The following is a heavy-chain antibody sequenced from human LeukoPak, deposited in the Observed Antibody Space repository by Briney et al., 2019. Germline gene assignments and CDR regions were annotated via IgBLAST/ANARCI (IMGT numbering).Heavy chain of an antibody. J-gene: IGHJ6*02. V-gene: IGHV3-53*01. CDR3: ARSGSVSGYDYVPVAAAGNDYYYGMDV. D-gene: IGHD5-12*01. CDR2: IYSGGST. CDR1: GFTVSSNY. Sequence: PGGSLRLSCAASGFTVSSNYMSWVRQAPGKGLEWVSVIYSGGSTYYADSVKGRFTISRDNSKNTLYLQMNSLRAEDTAVYYCARSGSVSGYDYVPVAAAGNDYYYGMDVWGQGTTVTVSS.